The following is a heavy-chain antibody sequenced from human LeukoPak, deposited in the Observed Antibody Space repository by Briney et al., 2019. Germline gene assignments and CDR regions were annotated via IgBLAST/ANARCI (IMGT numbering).Heavy chain of an antibody. J-gene: IGHJ6*03. CDR3: ASSKDIVVVPAAITYYYYYYMDV. CDR1: GGTFSSYA. V-gene: IGHV1-69*04. D-gene: IGHD2-2*01. CDR2: IIPILGIA. Sequence: ASVKVSCKASGGTFSSYAISWVRQAPGQGLEWTGRIIPILGIANYAQKFQGRVTITADESTSTAYMELSSLRSEDTAVYYCASSKDIVVVPAAITYYYYYYMDVWGKGTTVTVSS.